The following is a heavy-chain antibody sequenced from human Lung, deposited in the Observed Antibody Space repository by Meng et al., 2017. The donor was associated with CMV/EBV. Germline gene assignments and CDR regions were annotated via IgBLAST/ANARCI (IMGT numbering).Heavy chain of an antibody. CDR3: ARDLPGGTKGTWLDL. J-gene: IGHJ5*02. CDR1: GYTFTSYG. V-gene: IGHV1-18*01. CDR2: ISAYNDNT. Sequence: HVQSVQSGAEVKNPGASVKVSCQASGYTFTSYGISWVRQAPGQGIEWMGWISAYNDNTNYAQKLRGRVTMTTDTSTSTAYMELRSLRSDDTAVYYCARDLPGGTKGTWLDLWGQGTLVTVSS. D-gene: IGHD1-14*01.